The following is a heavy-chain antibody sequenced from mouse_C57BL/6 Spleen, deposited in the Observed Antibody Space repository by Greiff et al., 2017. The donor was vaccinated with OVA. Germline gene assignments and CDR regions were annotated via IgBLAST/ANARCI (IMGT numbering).Heavy chain of an antibody. CDR2: IYPGSGST. D-gene: IGHD4-1*01. CDR3: ARRGGTGWYFDV. J-gene: IGHJ1*03. V-gene: IGHV1-55*01. Sequence: QVQLQQPGAELVKPGASVKMSCKASGYTFTSYWITWVKQRPGQGLEWIGAIYPGSGSTNYNEKFKSKAQLTVDTAASTAYMQLSSLTSEDTAVYYCARRGGTGWYFDVWGTGTTVTVSS. CDR1: GYTFTSYW.